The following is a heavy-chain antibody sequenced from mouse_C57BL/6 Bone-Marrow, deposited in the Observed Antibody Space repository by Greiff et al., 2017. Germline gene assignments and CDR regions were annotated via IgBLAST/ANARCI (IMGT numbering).Heavy chain of an antibody. J-gene: IGHJ3*01. CDR1: GFSFNTYA. Sequence: DVMLVESGGGLVQPKGSLKLSCAASGFSFNTYAMNWVRQAPGKGLEWVARIRSKSTNYATYYADSVKDRFTISRDDSEIMLYLQMNYLKTEDTTMYYCVRKSGNAYWGQGTLVTVSA. D-gene: IGHD3-1*01. CDR2: IRSKSTNYAT. V-gene: IGHV10-1*01. CDR3: VRKSGNAY.